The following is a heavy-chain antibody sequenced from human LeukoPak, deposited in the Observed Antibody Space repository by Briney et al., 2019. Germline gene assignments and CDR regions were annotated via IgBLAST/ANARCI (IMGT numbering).Heavy chain of an antibody. CDR1: GFTFSSYS. D-gene: IGHD5-18*01. CDR3: ARDRGYSYGLFDY. CDR2: ISSSSSYI. J-gene: IGHJ4*02. V-gene: IGHV3-21*01. Sequence: GGSLRLSCAASGFTFSSYSMNWVRQAPGKGLEWVSSISSSSSYIYYADSVKGRFTISRDNAKNSLYLQMNSLRAEDTAVYYCARDRGYSYGLFDYWGQGTLVTVSS.